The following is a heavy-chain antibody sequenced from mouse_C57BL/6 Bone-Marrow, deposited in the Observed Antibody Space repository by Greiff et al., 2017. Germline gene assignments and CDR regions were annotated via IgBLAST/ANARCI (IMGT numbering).Heavy chain of an antibody. CDR3: ARSLYGSHWYFDV. Sequence: VQLQQSGAELARPGASVKLSCKASGYTFTSYGISWVKQRTGQGLEWIGEIYPRSGNTYYNEKFKGKATLTADKSSSTAYMELRSLTSEDSAVYFCARSLYGSHWYFDVGGTGTTVTVSS. D-gene: IGHD1-1*01. CDR2: IYPRSGNT. CDR1: GYTFTSYG. V-gene: IGHV1-81*01. J-gene: IGHJ1*03.